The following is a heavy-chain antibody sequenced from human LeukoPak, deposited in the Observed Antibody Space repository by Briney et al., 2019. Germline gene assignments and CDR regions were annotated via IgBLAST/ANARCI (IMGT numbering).Heavy chain of an antibody. CDR3: AREVYYYYYMDV. CDR2: IIPIFGTA. Sequence: ASVKVSCKASGGTFSSYAISWVRQAPGQGLEWMGGIIPIFGTANYAQKFQGRVTITTDEFTSTAYMELSSLRSEDTAVYYCAREVYYYYYMDVWGKGTTVTVSS. V-gene: IGHV1-69*05. CDR1: GGTFSSYA. J-gene: IGHJ6*03.